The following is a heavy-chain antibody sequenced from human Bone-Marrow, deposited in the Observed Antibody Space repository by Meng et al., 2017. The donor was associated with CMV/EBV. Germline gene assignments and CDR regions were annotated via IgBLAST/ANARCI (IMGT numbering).Heavy chain of an antibody. V-gene: IGHV1-2*02. Sequence: ASVKVSCKASGGTFSSYAISWVRQAPGQGLEWMGWINPNSGGTNYAQKFQGRVTMTRDTSISTAYMELSRLRSDDTAVYYCARGPSRGHYYYYYGMDVWGQGTTVTVSS. CDR1: GGTFSSYA. D-gene: IGHD2-2*01. CDR2: INPNSGGT. J-gene: IGHJ6*02. CDR3: ARGPSRGHYYYYYGMDV.